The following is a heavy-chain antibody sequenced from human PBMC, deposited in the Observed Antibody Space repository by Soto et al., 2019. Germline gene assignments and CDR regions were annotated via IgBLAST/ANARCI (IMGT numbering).Heavy chain of an antibody. J-gene: IGHJ4*02. CDR2: ITYGGGSK. CDR3: AKDTGGKQQFDY. CDR1: GFTFSSYA. D-gene: IGHD6-13*01. V-gene: IGHV3-23*01. Sequence: GGSLRLSCAASGFTFSSYAMSWVRQAPGKGLEWVAAITYGGGSKYYADSVKGRFTISRDNSKNTLYLQMNSLRAEDTAVYYCAKDTGGKQQFDYWGQGTLVTVSS.